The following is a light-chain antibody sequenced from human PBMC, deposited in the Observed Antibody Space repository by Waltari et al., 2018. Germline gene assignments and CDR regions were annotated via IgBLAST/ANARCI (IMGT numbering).Light chain of an antibody. V-gene: IGLV3-1*01. CDR1: ELGAKY. Sequence: SYEVTQPRSVSVSPGQTASVTCSGAELGAKYSSWYQRRPGQSPVVVIYQNTKRPSGIPERFSGSNSGNTATLTISGTQAMDEADYYCQAWDSTIAVFGGGTKLTVL. J-gene: IGLJ2*01. CDR3: QAWDSTIAV. CDR2: QNT.